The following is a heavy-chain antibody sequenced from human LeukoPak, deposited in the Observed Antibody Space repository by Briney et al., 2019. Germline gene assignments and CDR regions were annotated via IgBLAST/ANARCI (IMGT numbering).Heavy chain of an antibody. CDR2: INPSGGST. J-gene: IGHJ6*03. V-gene: IGHV1-46*01. CDR1: GYTFTSYY. CDR3: ARGSITSPHYYYYYMDV. Sequence: GASVKVSCKASGYTFTSYYMHWVRQAPGQGLEWMGIINPSGGSTSYAQKFQGRVTMTRDMSTSTVYMELSSLRSENTAVYYCARGSITSPHYYYYYMDVWGKGTTVTVSS. D-gene: IGHD1-20*01.